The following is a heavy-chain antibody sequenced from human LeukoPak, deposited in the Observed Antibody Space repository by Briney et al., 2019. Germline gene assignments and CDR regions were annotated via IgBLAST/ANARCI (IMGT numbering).Heavy chain of an antibody. J-gene: IGHJ6*04. CDR2: TYYRSKWYI. V-gene: IGHV6-1*01. CDR1: GDSVSSDSDA. Sequence: SQTLSLTCAISGDSVSSDSDAWNWIRQSPSRGLEWLGRTYYRSKWYIEYAISVKSRIIINPDTSKNQFSLQLRSVTPEDTAVYYCAELGITMIGGVWGKGTTVTISS. CDR3: AELGITMIGGV. D-gene: IGHD3-10*02.